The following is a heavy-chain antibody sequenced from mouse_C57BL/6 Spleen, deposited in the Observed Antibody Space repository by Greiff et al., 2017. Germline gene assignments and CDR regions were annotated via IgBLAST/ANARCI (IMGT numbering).Heavy chain of an antibody. J-gene: IGHJ2*01. CDR3: ASAGPVNFDY. CDR2: IDPSDSET. D-gene: IGHD3-2*02. Sequence: VQLQQPGAELVRPGSSVKLSCKASGYTFTSYWMHWVKQRPIQGLEWIGNIDPSDSETHYNQKFKDKATLTVDKSSSTAYMQFSSLTSEDSAVYYCASAGPVNFDYWGQGTTLTVSS. V-gene: IGHV1-52*01. CDR1: GYTFTSYW.